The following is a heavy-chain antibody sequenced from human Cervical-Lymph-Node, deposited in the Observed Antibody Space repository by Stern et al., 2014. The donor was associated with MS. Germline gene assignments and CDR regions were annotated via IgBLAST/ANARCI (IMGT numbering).Heavy chain of an antibody. V-gene: IGHV3-74*01. CDR3: ARALEDYGDYPNWFDP. Sequence: EVQLVESGEGLVQPGGSLRLSCTASGFTFSSYWMHWVRQAPGKGLVWVSHLNRDGSSTTYADSVKGRFTISRDNAKNTLYLQMNSLRAEDTAVYYCARALEDYGDYPNWFDPWGQGTLVTVSS. D-gene: IGHD4-17*01. CDR2: LNRDGSST. CDR1: GFTFSSYW. J-gene: IGHJ5*02.